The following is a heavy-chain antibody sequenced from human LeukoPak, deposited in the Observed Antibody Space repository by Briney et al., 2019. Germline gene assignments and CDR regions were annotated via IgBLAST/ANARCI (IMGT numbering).Heavy chain of an antibody. V-gene: IGHV3-23*01. Sequence: GGSLTLSCAASGFTFNRYAMSWVRQAPGKGLDGVSAISDSGGSTYYADSVKGRFTISRDNSKNTLYLQMNSLRAEDTAVYYCARNPYDSSGYYSFFDFWGQGTLVTVSS. CDR2: ISDSGGST. CDR3: ARNPYDSSGYYSFFDF. D-gene: IGHD3-22*01. CDR1: GFTFNRYA. J-gene: IGHJ4*02.